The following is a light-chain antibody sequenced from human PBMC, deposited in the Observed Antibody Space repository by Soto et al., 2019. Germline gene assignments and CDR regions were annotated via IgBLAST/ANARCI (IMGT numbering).Light chain of an antibody. J-gene: IGKJ3*01. CDR3: QQYGSSPFT. CDR2: GAS. CDR1: QTVSNNY. Sequence: EIVLTQSPGTLSLSPGERATLSCRASQTVSNNYLAWYQQKPGQAPWLLIYGASNRGTGIPDRFSGSGSGTDFTLTISRLEPEDFAVYYCQQYGSSPFTFGPGTKVDIK. V-gene: IGKV3-20*01.